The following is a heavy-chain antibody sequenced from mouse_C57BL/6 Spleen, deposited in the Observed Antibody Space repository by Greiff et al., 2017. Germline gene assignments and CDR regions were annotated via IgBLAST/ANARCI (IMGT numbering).Heavy chain of an antibody. CDR2: ISYDGSN. D-gene: IGHD3-2*02. J-gene: IGHJ3*01. CDR1: GYSITSGYY. CDR3: ADSSTWFAD. Sequence: VQLQQSGPGLVKPSQSLSLTCSVTGYSITSGYYWNWIRQFPGNKLEWMGYISYDGSNNYNPSLKNRSSITRDTSKNQFFLKLNSVTTEDTATYYGADSSTWFADWGQGTLVTVSA. V-gene: IGHV3-6*01.